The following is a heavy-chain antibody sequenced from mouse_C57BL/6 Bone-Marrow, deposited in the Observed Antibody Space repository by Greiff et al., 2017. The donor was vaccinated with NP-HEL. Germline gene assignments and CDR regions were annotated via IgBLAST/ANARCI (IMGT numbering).Heavy chain of an antibody. Sequence: EVKLMESGAELVRPGASVKLSCTASGFNIKDDYMHWVKQRPEQGLEWIGWIDPENGDTEYASKFQGKATITADTSSNTAYLQLSSLTSEDTAVYYCTTATVVDAMDYWGQGTSVTVSS. CDR2: IDPENGDT. D-gene: IGHD1-1*01. V-gene: IGHV14-4*01. J-gene: IGHJ4*01. CDR3: TTATVVDAMDY. CDR1: GFNIKDDY.